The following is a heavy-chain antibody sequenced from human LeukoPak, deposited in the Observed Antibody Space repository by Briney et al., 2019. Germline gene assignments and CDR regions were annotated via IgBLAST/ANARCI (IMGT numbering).Heavy chain of an antibody. V-gene: IGHV3-11*01. CDR3: ARDSGSGSYYNPYWYFDL. CDR2: ISSSGSTI. Sequence: GGSLRLSCAASGFTFSDYYMSWIRQAPGKGLEGVSYISSSGSTIYYADSVKGRFTISRDNAKNSLYLQMNSLRAEDPAVYYCARDSGSGSYYNPYWYFDLWGRGTLVTVSS. J-gene: IGHJ2*01. CDR1: GFTFSDYY. D-gene: IGHD3-10*01.